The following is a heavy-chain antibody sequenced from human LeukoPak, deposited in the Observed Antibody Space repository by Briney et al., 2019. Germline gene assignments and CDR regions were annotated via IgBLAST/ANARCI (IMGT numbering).Heavy chain of an antibody. V-gene: IGHV4-39*07. CDR1: GGSISSGGYY. CDR3: ARETSKPEWELLFDY. D-gene: IGHD1-26*01. Sequence: SETLSLTCTVSGGSISSGGYYWSWIRQPPGKGLEWIGEINHSGSTNYNPSLKSRVTISVDTSKNQFSLKLSSVTAADTAVYYCARETSKPEWELLFDYWGQGTLVTVSS. J-gene: IGHJ4*02. CDR2: INHSGST.